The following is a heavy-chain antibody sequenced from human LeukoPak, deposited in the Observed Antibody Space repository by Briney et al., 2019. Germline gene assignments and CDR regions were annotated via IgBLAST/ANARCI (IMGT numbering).Heavy chain of an antibody. D-gene: IGHD3-3*01. J-gene: IGHJ4*02. CDR3: ARGTITIFGVVTPFDY. V-gene: IGHV3-53*01. CDR1: GFTFSSYA. Sequence: GGSLRLSCAASGFTFSSYAMRWVRQAPGKGLEWVSVIYSGGSTYYADSVKGRFTISRDNSKNTLYLQMNSLRAEDTAVYYCARGTITIFGVVTPFDYWGQGTLVTVSS. CDR2: IYSGGST.